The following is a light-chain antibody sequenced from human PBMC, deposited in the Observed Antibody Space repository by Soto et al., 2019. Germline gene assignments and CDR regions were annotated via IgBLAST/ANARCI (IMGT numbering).Light chain of an antibody. CDR3: QQANSFPRT. CDR1: QGFSTW. CDR2: SAS. J-gene: IGKJ4*01. V-gene: IGKV1-12*01. Sequence: DIQMTQSPSSVSASVGDRVTITCRASQGFSTWLAWYRRKPGRAPELLIYSASSLYSGVPSRFSGSGSGTDFTLTISSLQPEDFATYYYQQANSFPRTFGGGTEVEIK.